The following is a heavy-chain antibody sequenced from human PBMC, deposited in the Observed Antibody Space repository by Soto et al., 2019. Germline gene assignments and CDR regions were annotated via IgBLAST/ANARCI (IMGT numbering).Heavy chain of an antibody. CDR1: GGTFSSYT. V-gene: IGHV1-69*02. J-gene: IGHJ4*02. CDR2: IIPILGIA. CDR3: AINLHHDSRSTNFDY. D-gene: IGHD6-6*01. Sequence: QVQLVQSGAEVKKPGSSVKVSCKASGGTFSSYTISWVRQAPGQGREWMGRIIPILGIANYAQKFQGRVTITADKSKSTADMELSSLRSEDTAVYYWAINLHHDSRSTNFDYWGQGTLVTVSS.